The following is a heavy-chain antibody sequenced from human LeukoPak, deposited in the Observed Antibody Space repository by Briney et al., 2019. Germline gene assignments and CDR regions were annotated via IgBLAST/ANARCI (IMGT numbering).Heavy chain of an antibody. Sequence: PGGSLRLSCAGSGFIFNNYAMHWVRQAPGKGLEWVSAISGSGGSTYYADSVKGRFTISRDNSKNTLYLQMNSLRAEDTAVYYCAKDDDSSGYYLTDWFFDYWGQGTLVTVSS. D-gene: IGHD3-22*01. CDR2: ISGSGGST. CDR1: GFIFNNYA. V-gene: IGHV3-23*01. CDR3: AKDDDSSGYYLTDWFFDY. J-gene: IGHJ4*02.